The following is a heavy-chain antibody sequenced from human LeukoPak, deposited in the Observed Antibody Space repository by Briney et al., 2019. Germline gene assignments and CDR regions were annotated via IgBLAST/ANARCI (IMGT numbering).Heavy chain of an antibody. CDR3: ARQRYYDSSGQFDT. Sequence: GASLKISCKGPGYSFTSYWIGWVRRMPGKGLEWRGNIYPGDSDTRYSPSFQGQVTISADKSISTAYLQWSSLKASDTAMYYCARQRYYDSSGQFDTWGQGTLVTVSS. D-gene: IGHD3-22*01. CDR1: GYSFTSYW. V-gene: IGHV5-51*01. CDR2: IYPGDSDT. J-gene: IGHJ5*02.